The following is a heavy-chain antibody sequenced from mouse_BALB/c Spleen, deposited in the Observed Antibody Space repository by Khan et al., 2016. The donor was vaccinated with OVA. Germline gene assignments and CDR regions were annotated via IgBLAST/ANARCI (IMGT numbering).Heavy chain of an antibody. CDR2: ISTGGAYT. D-gene: IGHD1-1*01. CDR3: ARLAYYYNSEGFAY. CDR1: GFTFSTYG. J-gene: IGHJ3*01. Sequence: EVMLVESGGDFVRPGGSLKLSCAASGFTFSTYGMSWVRQTPDKRLEWVATISTGGAYTYYPDSVKGRFTISRDNAKNTLYLQLSSLRSEDIAIYYCARLAYYYNSEGFAYWGQGTLVTVSA. V-gene: IGHV5-6*02.